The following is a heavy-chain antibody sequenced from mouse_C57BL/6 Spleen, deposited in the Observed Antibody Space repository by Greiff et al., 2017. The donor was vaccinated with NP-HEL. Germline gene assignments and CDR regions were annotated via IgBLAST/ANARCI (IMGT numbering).Heavy chain of an antibody. V-gene: IGHV1-39*01. Sequence: VQLKESGPELVKPGASVKISCKASGYSFSDYNMNWVKQSNGKSLEWIGVINPNYGTTSYNQKFKGKATLTVDQSSSTAYMQLNSLTSEDSAVYYCARSGVPSYWYFDVWGTGTTVTVSS. CDR2: INPNYGTT. CDR3: ARSGVPSYWYFDV. J-gene: IGHJ1*03. CDR1: GYSFSDYN.